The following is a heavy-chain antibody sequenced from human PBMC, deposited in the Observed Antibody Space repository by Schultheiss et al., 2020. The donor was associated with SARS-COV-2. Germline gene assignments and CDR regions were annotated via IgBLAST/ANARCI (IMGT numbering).Heavy chain of an antibody. CDR2: INPSGGST. V-gene: IGHV1-46*01. Sequence: ASVKVSCKASGYTFTSYYMHWVRQAPGQGLEWMGIINPSGGSTSYAQKFQGRVTMTRDTSISTAYMELSRLRSDDTAVYYCARARYSSGPDYWGQGTLVTVSS. J-gene: IGHJ4*02. CDR3: ARARYSSGPDY. CDR1: GYTFTSYY. D-gene: IGHD6-19*01.